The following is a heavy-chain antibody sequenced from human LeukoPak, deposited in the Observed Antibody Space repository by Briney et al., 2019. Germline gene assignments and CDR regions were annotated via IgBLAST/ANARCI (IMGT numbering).Heavy chain of an antibody. J-gene: IGHJ4*02. Sequence: GGSLRLSCAASGFTFSSYAMSGVREAPGKGLDWGSAISGSGGSTYYADSVKGRFTISRDNSKNTLYLQMNSLRAEDTAVYYCAKDDTYYYGSGSAKDYWGQGTLVTVSS. CDR1: GFTFSSYA. D-gene: IGHD3-10*01. CDR3: AKDDTYYYGSGSAKDY. CDR2: ISGSGGST. V-gene: IGHV3-23*01.